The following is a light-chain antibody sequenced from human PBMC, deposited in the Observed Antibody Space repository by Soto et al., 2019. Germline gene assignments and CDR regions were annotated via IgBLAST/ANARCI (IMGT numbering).Light chain of an antibody. CDR2: YKSDSHN. V-gene: IGLV5-45*03. Sequence: QSVLTQPSSLSASPGASASLTCTLRSDINVANYRIYWYQQKPGSPPQFLLRYKSDSHNQQGSGVPSRFSGSKDASANAGILLISGLQSEDEADYYCMIWYSSAWVFGGGTKVTVL. CDR1: SDINVANYR. J-gene: IGLJ3*02. CDR3: MIWYSSAWV.